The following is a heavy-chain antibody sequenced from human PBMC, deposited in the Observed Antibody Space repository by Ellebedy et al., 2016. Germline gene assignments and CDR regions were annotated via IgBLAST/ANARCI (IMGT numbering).Heavy chain of an antibody. CDR1: GFTFSSYW. CDR3: ARDNAYCSSTSCYSSRGMDV. V-gene: IGHV3-7*01. D-gene: IGHD2-2*01. CDR2: IKQDGSEK. J-gene: IGHJ6*02. Sequence: GGSLRLSCAASGFTFSSYWMSWVRQAPGKGLEWVANIKQDGSEKYYVDSVKGRFTISRDNAKNSLYLQMNSLRAEDTAVYYCARDNAYCSSTSCYSSRGMDVWGQGTTVTVSS.